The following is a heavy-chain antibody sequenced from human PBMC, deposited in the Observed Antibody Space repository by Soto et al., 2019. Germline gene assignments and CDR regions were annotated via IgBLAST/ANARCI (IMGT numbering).Heavy chain of an antibody. J-gene: IGHJ3*01. CDR3: ARSLPGTYGAFDL. Sequence: GGSLRLSCAASEFTFRSYWMHWVRQSPGKGLVWVSRISGDGSSTNYANSVKGRFTISRDNAKNTVYLQIDSLRAEDTAVYYCARSLPGTYGAFDLWGQGTMVTVSS. CDR2: ISGDGSST. V-gene: IGHV3-74*01. D-gene: IGHD1-7*01. CDR1: EFTFRSYW.